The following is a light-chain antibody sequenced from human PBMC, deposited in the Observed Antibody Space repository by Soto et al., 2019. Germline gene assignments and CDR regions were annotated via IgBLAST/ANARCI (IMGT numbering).Light chain of an antibody. J-gene: IGKJ2*01. CDR1: QSIASY. CDR3: QETYRSPVT. V-gene: IGKV1-39*01. Sequence: DVQMTQSPSSLSASVGDRVTITCRASQSIASYLNWYQQRPGKAPKLLIYAASNLESGVPSRFSGSGSETDFTLTISSLQPEDFAAYYCQETYRSPVTFGQGTKVEI. CDR2: AAS.